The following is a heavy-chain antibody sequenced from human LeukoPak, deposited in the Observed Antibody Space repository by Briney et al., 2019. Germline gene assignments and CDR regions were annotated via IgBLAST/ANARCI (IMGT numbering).Heavy chain of an antibody. J-gene: IGHJ4*02. CDR1: GGSISSGGYY. D-gene: IGHD5-18*01. V-gene: IGHV4-31*03. CDR3: ARNNRARGYNYGESAEIDH. CDR2: IYYSGST. Sequence: PSETLSLTCTVSGGSISSGGYYWRWIRQHPGKGLEWIGYIYYSGSTYYNPSLKSRVTISVDTSKNQFSLRLSSVTAADTAVYYCARNNRARGYNYGESAEIDHWGQGTLVTVSS.